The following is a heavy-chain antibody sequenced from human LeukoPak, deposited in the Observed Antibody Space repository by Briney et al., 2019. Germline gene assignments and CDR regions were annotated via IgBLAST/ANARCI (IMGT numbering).Heavy chain of an antibody. CDR3: ARYYDSSAYYEDY. CDR2: ISAYNGNT. Sequence: ASVKVSCKASGYTFTNYGINWVRQAPGQGLEWMGWISAYNGNTKYAQKLQGRVTMTTDTSTSTAYMEVRNLTFDDTAVYYCARYYDSSAYYEDYWGRGTLVTVSS. D-gene: IGHD3-22*01. CDR1: GYTFTNYG. J-gene: IGHJ4*02. V-gene: IGHV1-18*01.